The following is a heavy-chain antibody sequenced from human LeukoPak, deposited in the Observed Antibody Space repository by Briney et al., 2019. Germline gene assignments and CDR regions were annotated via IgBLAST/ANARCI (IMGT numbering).Heavy chain of an antibody. CDR3: ARAAVAGTGGWFDP. V-gene: IGHV1-69*04. CDR1: GGTFSSYA. CDR2: IIPILGIA. J-gene: IGHJ5*02. D-gene: IGHD6-19*01. Sequence: SVKVSCKASGGTFSSYAISWVRQAPGQGLEWMGRIIPILGIANYAQKFQGRVTITADKSTSTAYMELSSLRSEDTAVYYCARAAVAGTGGWFDPWGQGTLVTVSS.